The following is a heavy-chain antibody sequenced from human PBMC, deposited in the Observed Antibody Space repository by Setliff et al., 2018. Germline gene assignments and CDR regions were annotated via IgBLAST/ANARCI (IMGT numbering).Heavy chain of an antibody. J-gene: IGHJ3*01. CDR2: SRNKGNSYST. V-gene: IGHV3-72*01. Sequence: GESLKISCAASGFTFSDYSMNWVRQAPGKGLEWVGRSRNKGNSYSTEYAASVKGRFTISRDDSKNSLYLQMNSLKTEDTAMYYCTTDRAACSGSSCYNGFDVWGQGTMVTVSS. CDR3: TTDRAACSGSSCYNGFDV. CDR1: GFTFSDYS. D-gene: IGHD2-2*02.